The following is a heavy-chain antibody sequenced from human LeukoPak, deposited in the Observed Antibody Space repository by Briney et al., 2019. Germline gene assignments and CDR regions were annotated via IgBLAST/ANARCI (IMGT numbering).Heavy chain of an antibody. CDR3: ARDSYGDANFDS. CDR2: ISWNSGSI. CDR1: GFTFDDYA. V-gene: IGHV3-9*01. Sequence: GGSLRLSCAASGFTFDDYAMHWVRQAPGKGLEWVSGISWNSGSIGYADSVKGRFTISRDISKNEVYLQMNSLRPEDTAVYYCARDSYGDANFDSWGQGTMVTVSS. D-gene: IGHD3-9*01. J-gene: IGHJ3*01.